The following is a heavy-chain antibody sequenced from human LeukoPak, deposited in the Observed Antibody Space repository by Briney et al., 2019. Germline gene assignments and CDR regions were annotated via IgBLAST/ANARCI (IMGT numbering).Heavy chain of an antibody. J-gene: IGHJ5*02. CDR1: GYTFTSYG. Sequence: ASVKVSCKASGYTFTSYGISWVRQAPGQGLEWMGWISAHNGNTNYAQKLQGRVTMTTDTSTSTAYMELRSLRSDDTAVYYCARVPLGDSSTYYYPKPDWFDPWGQGTLVIVSS. V-gene: IGHV1-18*01. CDR2: ISAHNGNT. CDR3: ARVPLGDSSTYYYPKPDWFDP. D-gene: IGHD3-22*01.